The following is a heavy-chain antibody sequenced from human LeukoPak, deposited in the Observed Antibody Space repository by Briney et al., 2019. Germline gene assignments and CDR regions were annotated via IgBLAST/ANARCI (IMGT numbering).Heavy chain of an antibody. D-gene: IGHD2-2*01. Sequence: SQTLSLTCALSGDRVSSNSVTWNWIGQSPSRGLEWLGRTYYRCTCYNDYAVSVRGRITVNPDTSKNQFSLHLNSVTPEDTAVYYCARRLTQYDCFDPWGQGILVTVSS. CDR2: TYYRCTCYN. V-gene: IGHV6-1*01. CDR1: GDRVSSNSVT. J-gene: IGHJ5*02. CDR3: ARRLTQYDCFDP.